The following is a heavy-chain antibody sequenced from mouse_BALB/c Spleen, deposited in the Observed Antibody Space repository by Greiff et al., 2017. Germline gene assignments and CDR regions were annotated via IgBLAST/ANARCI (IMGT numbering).Heavy chain of an antibody. CDR1: GYTFTSYW. D-gene: IGHD1-1*01. J-gene: IGHJ2*01. V-gene: IGHV1-69*02. CDR2: IDPSDSET. CDR3: ARRVGGHYGSTLDY. Sequence: QVQLQQPGAELVKPGAPVKLSCKASGYTFTSYWMNWVKQRPGRGLEWIGRIDPSDSETHYNQKFKDKATLTVDKSSSTAYIQLSSLTSEDSAVYYCARRVGGHYGSTLDYWGQGTTLTVSS.